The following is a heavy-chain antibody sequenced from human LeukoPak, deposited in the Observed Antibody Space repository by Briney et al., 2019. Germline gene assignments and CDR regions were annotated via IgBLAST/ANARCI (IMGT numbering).Heavy chain of an antibody. J-gene: IGHJ6*02. V-gene: IGHV3-21*01. Sequence: GGSLRLSCAASGFTFSSYSMNWVRQAPGKGLEWVSSISSSSSYIYYADSVKGRFNISRDNAKNSLYLQMNSLRAEDTAVYYCARDRVAAAGIAIYYYYGMDVWGQGTTVTVSS. CDR3: ARDRVAAAGIAIYYYYGMDV. CDR1: GFTFSSYS. CDR2: ISSSSSYI. D-gene: IGHD6-13*01.